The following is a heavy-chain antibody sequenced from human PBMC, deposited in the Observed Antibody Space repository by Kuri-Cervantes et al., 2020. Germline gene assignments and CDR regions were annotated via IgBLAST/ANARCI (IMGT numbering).Heavy chain of an antibody. V-gene: IGHV3-33*08. J-gene: IGHJ4*02. CDR3: ARQPCSGGSCYLDY. D-gene: IGHD2-15*01. CDR1: GFTFSSYS. Sequence: GESLKISCAASGFTFSSYSMNWVRQAPGKGLEWVAVIWHDGSNKYYADSVKGRFTISRDQSRNTLYLQINYLRPDDTAVYYCARQPCSGGSCYLDYWGQGILVTVSS. CDR2: IWHDGSNK.